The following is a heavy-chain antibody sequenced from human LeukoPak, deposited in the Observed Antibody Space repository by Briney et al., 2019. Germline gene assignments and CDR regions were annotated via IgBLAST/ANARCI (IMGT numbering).Heavy chain of an antibody. J-gene: IGHJ4*02. CDR1: GASISGWY. CDR3: ARLNVSYYDFWSGYQMEGFDY. V-gene: IGHV4-59*01. Sequence: SETLSLTCTVSGASISGWYWSWIRQPPGKGLEWIGYIYGSGYTNYNPSLKSRVTMSIDTSKNHFSLNLTSVTAAGTAVYYCARLNVSYYDFWSGYQMEGFDYWGQGTLVTVSS. CDR2: IYGSGYT. D-gene: IGHD3-3*01.